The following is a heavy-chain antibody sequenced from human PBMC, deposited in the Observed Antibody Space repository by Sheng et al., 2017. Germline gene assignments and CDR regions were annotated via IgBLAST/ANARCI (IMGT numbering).Heavy chain of an antibody. V-gene: IGHV3-11*04. CDR1: GFTFSDYY. CDR3: ARDESVKIVATTIDY. J-gene: IGHJ4*02. Sequence: QVQLVESGGGLVKPGGSLRLSCTASGFTFSDYYMSWIRQAPGKGLEWISYISSSGTTIYYTDSVKGRFTISRDNAKNSLYLQMNSLRAEDTAVYYCARDESVKIVATTIDYWGQGTLVNRLL. CDR2: ISSSGTTI. D-gene: IGHD5-12*01.